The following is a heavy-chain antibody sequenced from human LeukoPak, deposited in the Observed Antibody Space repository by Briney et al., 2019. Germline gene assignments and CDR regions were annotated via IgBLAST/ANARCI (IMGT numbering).Heavy chain of an antibody. CDR3: ASLAVKGYYYYYYMDV. V-gene: IGHV3-7*01. J-gene: IGHJ6*03. Sequence: ETLSLTCTVSGGSISSYYWSWVRQAPGKGLEWVANIKQDGSEKYYVDSVKGRFTISRDNAKNSLYLQMNSLRAEDTAVYYCASLAVKGYYYYYYMDVWGKGTTVTVSS. CDR2: IKQDGSEK. CDR1: GGSISSYY. D-gene: IGHD6-19*01.